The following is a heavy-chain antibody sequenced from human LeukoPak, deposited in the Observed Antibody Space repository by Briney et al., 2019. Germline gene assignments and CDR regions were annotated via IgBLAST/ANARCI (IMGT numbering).Heavy chain of an antibody. CDR1: GYTFTSYD. Sequence: ASVKVSCKASGYTFTSYDINWVRQATGQGLEWMGWTNPNSGNTGYAQKFQGRVTTTRNTSISTAYMELSSLRSEDTAVYYCARGLSGSYYYYYGMDVWGQGTTVTVSS. CDR2: TNPNSGNT. J-gene: IGHJ6*02. CDR3: ARGLSGSYYYYYGMDV. V-gene: IGHV1-8*01. D-gene: IGHD1-26*01.